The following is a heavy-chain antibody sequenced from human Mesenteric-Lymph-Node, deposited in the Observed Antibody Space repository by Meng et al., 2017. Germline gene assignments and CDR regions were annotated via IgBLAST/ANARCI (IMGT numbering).Heavy chain of an antibody. CDR1: GFSFTNYW. CDR2: ICPGDSDT. CDR3: ARMSGSGSYFKDY. J-gene: IGHJ4*02. D-gene: IGHD3-10*01. V-gene: IGHV5-51*01. Sequence: GESLKISCEGSGFSFTNYWIGWVRQVPGKGLEWMASICPGDSDTRYSPSFQGQVTISADKSISTAYLQWSSLKASDTAMYYCARMSGSGSYFKDYWGQGTLVTVSS.